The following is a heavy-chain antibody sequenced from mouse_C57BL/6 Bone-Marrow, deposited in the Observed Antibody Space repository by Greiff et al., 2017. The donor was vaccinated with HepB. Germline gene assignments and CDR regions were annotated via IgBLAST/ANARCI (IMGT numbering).Heavy chain of an antibody. CDR1: GYTFTSYW. Sequence: QVQLQQPGAELVKPGASVKLSCKASGYTFTSYWMHWVKQRPGQGLEWIGMIHPNSGSTNYNEKFKSKATLTVDKSSSTAYMQLSSLTSEDSAVYYCARMDYYGSSDSYWGQGTTLTVSS. CDR2: IHPNSGST. J-gene: IGHJ2*01. CDR3: ARMDYYGSSDSY. V-gene: IGHV1-64*01. D-gene: IGHD1-1*01.